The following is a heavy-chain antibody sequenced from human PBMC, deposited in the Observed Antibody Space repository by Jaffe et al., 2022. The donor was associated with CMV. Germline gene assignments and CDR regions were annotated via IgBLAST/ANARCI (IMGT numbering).Heavy chain of an antibody. CDR1: GFTFDDYA. J-gene: IGHJ6*02. Sequence: EVQLVESGGGLVQPGRSLRLSCAASGFTFDDYAMHWVRQAPGKGLEWVSGISWNSGSIGYADSVKGRFTISRDNAKNSLYLQMNSLRAEDTALYYCAKGLAGCYYDSSGYLRCFDYYGMDVWGQGTTVTVSS. V-gene: IGHV3-9*01. CDR2: ISWNSGSI. CDR3: AKGLAGCYYDSSGYLRCFDYYGMDV. D-gene: IGHD3-22*01.